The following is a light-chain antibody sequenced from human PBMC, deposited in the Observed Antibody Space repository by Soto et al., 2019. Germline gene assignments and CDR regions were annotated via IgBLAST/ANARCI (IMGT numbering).Light chain of an antibody. CDR2: AAY. Sequence: EVVLTQSPVTLSLSPGERATLSCRASQSFRGLLAWYQQKPGQAPRILIYAAYNRATGIPPRFSGSGSGTDFTLTISSLEPEDSAVYYCQQRHMWPITFGQGTRLEIK. CDR1: QSFRGL. V-gene: IGKV3-11*01. CDR3: QQRHMWPIT. J-gene: IGKJ5*01.